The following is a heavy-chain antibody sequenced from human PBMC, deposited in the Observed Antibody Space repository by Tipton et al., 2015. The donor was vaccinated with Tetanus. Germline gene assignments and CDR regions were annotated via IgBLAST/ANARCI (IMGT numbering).Heavy chain of an antibody. CDR2: IYYSGST. D-gene: IGHD6-13*01. CDR3: AGGGRAAAGGGLDY. Sequence: TLSLTCTVSGGSISGYYWSWIRQPPGKGLEWIGYIYYSGSTNYNPSLKSRVTISVDTSKNQFSLKLSSVTAADTAVYYCAGGGRAAAGGGLDYWGQGTLVTVSS. J-gene: IGHJ4*02. CDR1: GGSISGYY. V-gene: IGHV4-59*01.